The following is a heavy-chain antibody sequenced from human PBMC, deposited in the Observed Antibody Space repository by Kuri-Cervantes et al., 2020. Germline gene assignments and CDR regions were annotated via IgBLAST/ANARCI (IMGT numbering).Heavy chain of an antibody. D-gene: IGHD6-19*01. CDR1: GFTFDDYT. CDR2: ISWDGGST. Sequence: GGSLRLSCAASGFTFDDYTMHWVRQAPGKGLEWVSLISWDGGSTYYADSVKGRFTISRDNSKNTLYLQMNSLRAEDTAVYYCARDRLRLVSDDAFDIWGQRTMVTVSS. V-gene: IGHV3-43*01. CDR3: ARDRLRLVSDDAFDI. J-gene: IGHJ3*02.